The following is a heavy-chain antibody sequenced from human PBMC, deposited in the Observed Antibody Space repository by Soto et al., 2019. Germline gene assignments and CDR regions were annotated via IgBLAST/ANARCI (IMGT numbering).Heavy chain of an antibody. D-gene: IGHD3-22*01. CDR1: GYTLTELS. CDR2: FDPEDGET. Sequence: ASVKVSCKVSGYTLTELSTHCVRQAPGKGLEWMGGFDPEDGETIYAQKFQGRVTMTEDTSTDTAYMELSSLRSEDTAVYYCATLYDSSGYYDYWGQGTLVTVSS. J-gene: IGHJ4*02. CDR3: ATLYDSSGYYDY. V-gene: IGHV1-24*01.